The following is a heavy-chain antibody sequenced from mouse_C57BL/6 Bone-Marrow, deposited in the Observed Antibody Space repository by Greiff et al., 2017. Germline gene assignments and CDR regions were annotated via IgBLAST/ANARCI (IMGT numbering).Heavy chain of an antibody. CDR1: GFNIKDYY. CDR3: ALWLRYFDV. D-gene: IGHD2-2*01. V-gene: IGHV14-2*01. CDR2: IDPEDGET. Sequence: EVQLQQSGAELVKPGASVKLSCTASGFNIKDYYMHWVKRRPEQGLEWIGRIDPEDGETKYAPKFQGKATITADTSSNTSYLQLSSLTSEDTAVYYCALWLRYFDVWGTGTTVTVSS. J-gene: IGHJ1*03.